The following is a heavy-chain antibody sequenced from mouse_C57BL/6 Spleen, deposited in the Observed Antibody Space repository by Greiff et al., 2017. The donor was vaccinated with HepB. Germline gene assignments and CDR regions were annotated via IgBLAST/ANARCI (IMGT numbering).Heavy chain of an antibody. Sequence: QVQLKESGAELVKPGASVKISCKASGYAFSSYWMNWVKQRPGRGLEWIGQIYPGDGDTNYNGKFKGKATLTADKSSSTAYMQLSSLTAEDSAVYFCARSAYGYDTFAYWGQGTLVTVSA. CDR1: GYAFSSYW. CDR2: IYPGDGDT. J-gene: IGHJ3*01. CDR3: ARSAYGYDTFAY. D-gene: IGHD2-2*01. V-gene: IGHV1-80*01.